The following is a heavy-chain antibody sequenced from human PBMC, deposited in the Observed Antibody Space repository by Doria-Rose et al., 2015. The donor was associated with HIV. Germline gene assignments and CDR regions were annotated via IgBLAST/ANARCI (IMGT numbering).Heavy chain of an antibody. Sequence: VQLVQSGGGLVRPGGSLRLSCATSGFTFSSHRINWVRQAPGKGLEWVSSISSTGAYIYYADSVRGRFTISRDNARNSLYRQMDSLRAEDTAIYYCATGVTLDYWGQGTLVTVSS. CDR3: ATGVTLDY. CDR2: ISSTGAYI. D-gene: IGHD3-10*01. J-gene: IGHJ4*02. CDR1: GFTFSSHR. V-gene: IGHV3-21*01.